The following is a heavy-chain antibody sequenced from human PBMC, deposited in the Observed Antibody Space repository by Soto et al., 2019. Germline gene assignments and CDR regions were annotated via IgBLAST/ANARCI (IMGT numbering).Heavy chain of an antibody. CDR3: ARNRRETGDFDY. Sequence: QVQLVQSGAEVKKPGASVKVSCKASGYTFNTYDINWMRQAPGQGLAWLGWMNPDSGNTGYAQKFQGRVTMTRSSSISTAYMELSSLTSEDTAVYYCARNRRETGDFDYWGQGTLVTVSS. J-gene: IGHJ4*02. D-gene: IGHD7-27*01. CDR2: MNPDSGNT. CDR1: GYTFNTYD. V-gene: IGHV1-8*01.